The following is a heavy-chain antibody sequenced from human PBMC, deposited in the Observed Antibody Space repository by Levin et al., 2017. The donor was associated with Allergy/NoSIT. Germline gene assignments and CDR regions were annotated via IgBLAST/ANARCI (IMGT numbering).Heavy chain of an antibody. CDR3: AGAVTGYYYGMDV. V-gene: IGHV3-23*01. CDR1: GFTFSNYV. CDR2: ITGSGDKT. D-gene: IGHD6-19*01. Sequence: GESLKISCSASGFTFSNYVMSWVRQAPGKGLEWVSAITGSGDKTYYADSVKGRFTISRDNSKNMVYVQMNNLRAEDTAIYYCAGAVTGYYYGMDVGGQGTPVTVSS. J-gene: IGHJ6*02.